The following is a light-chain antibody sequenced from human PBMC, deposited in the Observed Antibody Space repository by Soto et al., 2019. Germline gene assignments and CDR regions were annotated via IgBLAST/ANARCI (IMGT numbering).Light chain of an antibody. CDR3: CSHAGSYTYV. CDR1: SSDVGGYNY. Sequence: QSALTQPPSASGSPGQSVTISCTGTSSDVGGYNYVSWYQQHPGKAPKVMIYDVNKRPSGVPDRFSGSKSGNTASLTVSGLQAEDEADYYCCSHAGSYTYVFGTGTKLTVL. V-gene: IGLV2-8*01. J-gene: IGLJ1*01. CDR2: DVN.